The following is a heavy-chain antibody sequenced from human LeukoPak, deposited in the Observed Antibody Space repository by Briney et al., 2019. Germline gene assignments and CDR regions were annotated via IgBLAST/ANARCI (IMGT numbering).Heavy chain of an antibody. Sequence: GGSLRLSCAASGFTFINYWMTWVRQAPGKGLEWVANINQDGSDKYYAASVKGRFTISRDNAQNSLYLQMNSLRAEDTAVYYCVSTGSVLDYWGQGTLVTDSS. CDR1: GFTFINYW. V-gene: IGHV3-7*01. CDR2: INQDGSDK. D-gene: IGHD3-10*01. CDR3: VSTGSVLDY. J-gene: IGHJ4*02.